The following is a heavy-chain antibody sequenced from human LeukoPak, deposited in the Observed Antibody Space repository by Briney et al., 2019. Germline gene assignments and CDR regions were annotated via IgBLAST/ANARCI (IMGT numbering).Heavy chain of an antibody. V-gene: IGHV3-30*04. Sequence: PGGSLSLSCAASGFPFSSYAMHWVRQAPGKGLEWVAVISYDGSNKYYADSVKGRFTISRDNSKNTLYLQMNSLRAEDTAVYYCAKDQDGASRGMDVWGQGTTVTVSS. CDR1: GFPFSSYA. D-gene: IGHD4-17*01. CDR2: ISYDGSNK. CDR3: AKDQDGASRGMDV. J-gene: IGHJ6*02.